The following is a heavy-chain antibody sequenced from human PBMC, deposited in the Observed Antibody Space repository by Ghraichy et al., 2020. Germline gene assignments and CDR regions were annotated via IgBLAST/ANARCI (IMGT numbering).Heavy chain of an antibody. V-gene: IGHV3-21*01. Sequence: ETLSLTCEASGFTFSSYSMNWVRQAPGKGLEWVSSISYSPTYIYYADSVKGRFTISRDNAKNSLYLQMNSLRAEDTAVYYCARPWGYSYGSEFYYYGMDVWDQGTTVTVSS. D-gene: IGHD5-18*01. CDR2: ISYSPTYI. CDR1: GFTFSSYS. J-gene: IGHJ6*02. CDR3: ARPWGYSYGSEFYYYGMDV.